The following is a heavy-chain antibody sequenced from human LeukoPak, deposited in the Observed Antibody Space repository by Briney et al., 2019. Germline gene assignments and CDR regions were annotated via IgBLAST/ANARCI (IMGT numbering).Heavy chain of an antibody. CDR1: GYTFTGYY. V-gene: IGHV1-2*02. D-gene: IGHD4-23*01. CDR2: IIPNSGGT. CDR3: ARGGRDHAVEGFDP. Sequence: ASVKVSCKASGYTFTGYYMHSVRQAPGQGLEWMGWIIPNSGGTNYAQKFQGRVTMTRDTSISTAYMELSRLRSDDTAVYYCARGGRDHAVEGFDPWGQGTLVTVSS. J-gene: IGHJ5*02.